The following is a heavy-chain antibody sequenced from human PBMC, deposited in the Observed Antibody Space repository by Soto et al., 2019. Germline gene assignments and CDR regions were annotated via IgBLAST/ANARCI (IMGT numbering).Heavy chain of an antibody. J-gene: IGHJ5*02. CDR3: ARQDSSGWYEGWFDP. V-gene: IGHV4-39*01. D-gene: IGHD6-19*01. CDR2: IYYSGST. CDR1: GGSISSSSYD. Sequence: SETLSLTCTVSGGSISSSSYDWGWIRQPPGKGLEWIGSIYYSGSTYYNPSLKSRVTISVDTSKNQFSLKLSSVTAADTAVYYCARQDSSGWYEGWFDPWGQGTLVTVSS.